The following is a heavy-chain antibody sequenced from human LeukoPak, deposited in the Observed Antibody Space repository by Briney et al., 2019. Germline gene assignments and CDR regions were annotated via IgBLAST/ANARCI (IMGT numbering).Heavy chain of an antibody. V-gene: IGHV4-39*07. Sequence: PSETLSLTCTVSGGSISSSSYYWGWIRQPPGKGLEWIGSIYYSGSTYYNPSLKSRVTISVDTSKNQFSLKLSSVTAADTAVYYCAREKNSGYDVNYFDYWGQGTLVTVSS. CDR2: IYYSGST. CDR3: AREKNSGYDVNYFDY. CDR1: GGSISSSSYY. J-gene: IGHJ4*02. D-gene: IGHD5-12*01.